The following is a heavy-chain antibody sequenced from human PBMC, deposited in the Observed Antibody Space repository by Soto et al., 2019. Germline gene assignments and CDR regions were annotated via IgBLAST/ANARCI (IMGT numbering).Heavy chain of an antibody. CDR3: AGRYCTNGVCYTNYYYYIDV. V-gene: IGHV3-23*01. D-gene: IGHD2-8*01. Sequence: EVQLLESGGGLVQPGGSLRLSCAASGFTFSTYAMSWVRQAPGKGLEWVSTIPTSGGNTYYADSVQGRFTISRDNSKNTLYLQMNSLRAEDTVVYYCAGRYCTNGVCYTNYYYYIDVWGKGTTVTVSS. CDR1: GFTFSTYA. J-gene: IGHJ6*03. CDR2: IPTSGGNT.